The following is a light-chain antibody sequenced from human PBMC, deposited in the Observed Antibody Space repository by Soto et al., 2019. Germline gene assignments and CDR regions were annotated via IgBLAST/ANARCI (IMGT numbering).Light chain of an antibody. CDR3: QQSYSTLWT. J-gene: IGKJ1*01. CDR1: QSISSY. CDR2: AAS. V-gene: IGKV1-39*01. Sequence: IHMSHTLSPPSPSLGDRVTITCRASQSISSYLNWYQQKPGKAPKLLIYAASSLQSGVPSRFSGSGSGTDCTITISRLQKDDGATYYCQQSYSTLWTFGQGAKVDIK.